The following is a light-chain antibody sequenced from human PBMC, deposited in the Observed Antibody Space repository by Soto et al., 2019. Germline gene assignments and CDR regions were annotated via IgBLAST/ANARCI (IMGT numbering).Light chain of an antibody. J-gene: IGKJ2*01. CDR1: QSVLYTSNNKNY. CDR3: QQYYSTPS. CDR2: WAT. V-gene: IGKV4-1*01. Sequence: DIVMTQSPDSLAVSLGERATINCKSSQSVLYTSNNKNYLSWYQQRPGQPPKLLIFWATIREFGVPDRFSGSVSGTDFTLTINNLQAEDVAVYYCQQYYSTPSFGQGTKVEMK.